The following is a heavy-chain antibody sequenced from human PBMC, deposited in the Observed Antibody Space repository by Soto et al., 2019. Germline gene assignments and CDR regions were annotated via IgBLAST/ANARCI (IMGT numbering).Heavy chain of an antibody. V-gene: IGHV3-21*01. J-gene: IGHJ4*02. Sequence: GGSLRLSCAASGFTFSSYSMNWVRQAPGKGLEWVSSISSSSSYIYYADSVKGRFTISRGNAKNSLYLQMNSLRAEDTAVYYCARAVYYYGSGSYYLFDYWGQGTLVTVSS. D-gene: IGHD3-10*01. CDR1: GFTFSSYS. CDR3: ARAVYYYGSGSYYLFDY. CDR2: ISSSSSYI.